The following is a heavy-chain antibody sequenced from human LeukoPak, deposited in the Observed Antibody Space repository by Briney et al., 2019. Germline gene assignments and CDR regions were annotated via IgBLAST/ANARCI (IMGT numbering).Heavy chain of an antibody. CDR1: GITGYS. Sequence: GGSLRLSCAASGITGYSMHWVRQAPGKGLEWVAVILYDGSNEYYADSVKGRFVISRDTSQNTPHLQMNSLRADDTAVYYCARAQHRGWGFDYWGPGTLVTVSS. CDR3: ARAQHRGWGFDY. J-gene: IGHJ4*02. CDR2: ILYDGSNE. V-gene: IGHV3-30*03. D-gene: IGHD1-26*01.